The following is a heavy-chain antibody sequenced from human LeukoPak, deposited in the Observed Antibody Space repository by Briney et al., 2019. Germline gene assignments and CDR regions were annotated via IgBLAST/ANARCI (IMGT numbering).Heavy chain of an antibody. V-gene: IGHV3-74*01. CDR3: TRDTFGGDDF. CDR1: GYTFSRYW. D-gene: IGHD3-16*01. CDR2: INEDGSTT. Sequence: SGGSLRLSCVGSGYTFSRYWMHWVRQAPGKGLVWVSRINEDGSTTDYADSVKGRFTISRDNAKNTLSLQMNSLRAEDTAVYYCTRDTFGGDDFWGQGTVVTVSS. J-gene: IGHJ4*02.